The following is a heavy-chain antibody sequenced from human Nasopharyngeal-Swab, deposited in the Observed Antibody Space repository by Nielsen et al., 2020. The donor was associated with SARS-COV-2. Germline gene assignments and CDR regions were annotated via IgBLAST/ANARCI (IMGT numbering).Heavy chain of an antibody. V-gene: IGHV3-13*04. CDR3: AKEGSRTTVITIYWYFDL. J-gene: IGHJ2*01. D-gene: IGHD2/OR15-2a*01. CDR2: IGTAGDT. Sequence: GESLKISCAASGFTFSSYDMHWVRQATGKGLEWVSAIGTAGDTYYPGSVKGRFTISRENAKNSLYLQMNSLRAGDTAVYYCAKEGSRTTVITIYWYFDLWGRGTLVTVSS. CDR1: GFTFSSYD.